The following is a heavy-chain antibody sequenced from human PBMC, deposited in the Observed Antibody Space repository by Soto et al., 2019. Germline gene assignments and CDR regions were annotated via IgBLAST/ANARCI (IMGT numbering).Heavy chain of an antibody. J-gene: IGHJ4*02. CDR1: AFTFTYYY. CDR2: IDSSGRTI. V-gene: IGHV3-11*01. D-gene: IGHD2-21*01. CDR3: ASMPYCGDECYYNY. Sequence: PGGSLRLSCVASAFTFTYYYMSWIRQAPGMGLEWISYIDSSGRTIYYADSVKGRFTISRDNARNSLSLQMDSLRAEDTAVYYCASMPYCGDECYYNYWGQGILVTVS.